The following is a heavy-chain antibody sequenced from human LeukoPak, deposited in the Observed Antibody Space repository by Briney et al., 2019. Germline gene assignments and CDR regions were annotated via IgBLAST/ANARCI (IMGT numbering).Heavy chain of an antibody. CDR1: GSTFSSYS. CDR2: ISTSSSYI. D-gene: IGHD3-16*01. CDR3: VRDTFSPDAFDI. J-gene: IGHJ3*02. Sequence: PGGSLRPSCAASGSTFSSYSMNWVRQAPGKGLEWVSSISTSSSYIYSADSVKGRFTISRDNAKNSLYLQMNSLRAEDTAVYYCVRDTFSPDAFDIWGQGTMVTVS. V-gene: IGHV3-21*01.